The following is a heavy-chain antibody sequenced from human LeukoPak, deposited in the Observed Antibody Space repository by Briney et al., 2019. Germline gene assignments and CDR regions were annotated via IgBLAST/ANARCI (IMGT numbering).Heavy chain of an antibody. CDR1: GGTFSSYA. Sequence: GSSVKVSCKASGGTFSSYAISWVRQAPGQGLEWMGGIIPIFGTANYAQKLQGRVTMTTDTSTSTAYMELRSLRSDDTAVYYCARESGSYSYFDYWGQGTLVTVSS. CDR3: ARESGSYSYFDY. CDR2: IIPIFGTA. J-gene: IGHJ4*02. V-gene: IGHV1-69*05. D-gene: IGHD1-26*01.